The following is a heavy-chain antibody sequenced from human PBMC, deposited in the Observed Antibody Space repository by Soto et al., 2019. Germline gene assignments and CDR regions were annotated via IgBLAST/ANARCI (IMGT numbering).Heavy chain of an antibody. CDR2: VYNSGST. CDR3: ARGAYYDSSGYSDFDY. CDR1: GGSISSNY. J-gene: IGHJ4*02. Sequence: SETLSLTCTASGGSISSNYWTWIRQPPGKGLEWIGYVYNSGSTNYNPSLKSRVTISEDTSKSQFSPKVNSMTAADTAVYYCARGAYYDSSGYSDFDYWGQGTLVTVSS. D-gene: IGHD3-22*01. V-gene: IGHV4-59*01.